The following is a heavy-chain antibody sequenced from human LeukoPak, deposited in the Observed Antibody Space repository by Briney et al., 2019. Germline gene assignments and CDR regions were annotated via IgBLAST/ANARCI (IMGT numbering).Heavy chain of an antibody. Sequence: GGSLRLSCAASGFTFSSYAMSWVRQAPGKGLKWVSAISGSGGSTYYADSVKGRFTISRDNSKNTLYLQMNSLRAEDTAVYYCALKPRVSQPLDYWGQGTLVTVSS. J-gene: IGHJ4*02. CDR1: GFTFSSYA. CDR3: ALKPRVSQPLDY. CDR2: ISGSGGST. D-gene: IGHD6-13*01. V-gene: IGHV3-23*01.